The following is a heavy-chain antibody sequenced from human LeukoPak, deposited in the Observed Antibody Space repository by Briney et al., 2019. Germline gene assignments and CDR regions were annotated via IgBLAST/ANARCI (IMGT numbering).Heavy chain of an antibody. CDR2: IYSGGRT. Sequence: PGGSLRLSCAVSGLTVSNNYVSWVRQAPGKGLEWVSVIYSGGRTYYADSVKGRFTISRDNSKNTLYLQMNSLRAEDTAMYYCVNYHDSSGPAAGAFDIWGQGTMVTVSS. D-gene: IGHD3-22*01. J-gene: IGHJ3*02. V-gene: IGHV3-53*01. CDR3: VNYHDSSGPAAGAFDI. CDR1: GLTVSNNY.